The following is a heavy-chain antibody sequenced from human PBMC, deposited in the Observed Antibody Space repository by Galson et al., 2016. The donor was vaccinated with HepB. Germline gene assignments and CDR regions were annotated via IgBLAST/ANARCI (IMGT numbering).Heavy chain of an antibody. CDR3: ARGATLYDY. J-gene: IGHJ4*02. V-gene: IGHV4-61*08. Sequence: SETLSLTCIVSGGSVSSGGDHWGWIRQPPGKGLEWIGHISDSGFTDYNPSLKSRVTISLDTSKNQFSLKLTSMTDADTAGYYCARGATLYDYWGQVTLVTGSS. CDR1: GGSVSSGGDH. CDR2: ISDSGFT.